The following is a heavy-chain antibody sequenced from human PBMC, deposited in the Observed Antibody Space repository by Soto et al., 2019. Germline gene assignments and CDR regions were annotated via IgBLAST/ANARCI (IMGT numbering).Heavy chain of an antibody. CDR1: GGSISSYY. V-gene: IGHV4-59*08. CDR2: IYYTGST. J-gene: IGHJ4*02. D-gene: IGHD3-16*01. CDR3: ARHWGVAYFDY. Sequence: PSETLSLTCTVSGGSISSYYWSWIRQPPGKGLEWIGYIYYTGSTNYNPSLKSRVTISVDTSKNQFSLKLSSVTAADTAVYYCARHWGVAYFDYWGQGTLVTVSS.